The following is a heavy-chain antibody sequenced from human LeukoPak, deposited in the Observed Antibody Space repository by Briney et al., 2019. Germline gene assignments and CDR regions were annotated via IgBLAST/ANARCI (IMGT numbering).Heavy chain of an antibody. D-gene: IGHD3-22*01. V-gene: IGHV4-59*01. CDR2: IYYSGST. J-gene: IGHJ4*02. Sequence: SETLSLTCTVSGGSISSYYWSWIRQPPGKGLEWIGYIYYSGSTNYNPSLKSRVTISVDTSKNQFSLKLSSVTAADTAVYYCARETYYYDSSGYYYPVIDYWGQGTLVTVSS. CDR3: ARETYYYDSSGYYYPVIDY. CDR1: GGSISSYY.